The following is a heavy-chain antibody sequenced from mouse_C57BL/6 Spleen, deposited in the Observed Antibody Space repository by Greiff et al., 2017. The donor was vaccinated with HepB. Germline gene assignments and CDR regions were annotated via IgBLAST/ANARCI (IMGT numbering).Heavy chain of an antibody. J-gene: IGHJ4*01. CDR1: GFTFSDYY. CDR2: INYDGSST. CDR3: ARDRGDGYAMDY. D-gene: IGHD3-1*01. Sequence: DVHLVESEGGLVQPGSSMKLSCTASGFTFSDYYMAWVRQVPEKGLEWVANINYDGSSTYYLDSLKSRFIISRDNAKNILYRQMSSLKSEDTATYYCARDRGDGYAMDYWGQGTSVTVSS. V-gene: IGHV5-16*01.